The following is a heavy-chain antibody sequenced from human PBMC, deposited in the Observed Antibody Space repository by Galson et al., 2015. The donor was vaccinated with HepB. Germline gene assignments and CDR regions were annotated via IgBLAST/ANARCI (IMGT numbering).Heavy chain of an antibody. V-gene: IGHV3-7*01. D-gene: IGHD3-22*01. CDR3: AREGLEWLLPDAFDI. CDR2: IRQDGSEK. J-gene: IGHJ3*02. CDR1: GFTFSSYW. Sequence: SLRLSCAASGFTFSSYWMSWVRQAPGKGLEWVANIRQDGSEKYYVDSVKGRFTISRDNAKNSLYLQMNSLRAGDTAVYYCAREGLEWLLPDAFDIWGQGTMVTVSS.